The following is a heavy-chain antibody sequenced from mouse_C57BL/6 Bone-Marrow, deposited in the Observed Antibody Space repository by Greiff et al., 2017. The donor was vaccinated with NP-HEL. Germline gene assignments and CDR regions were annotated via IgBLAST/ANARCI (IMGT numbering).Heavy chain of an antibody. CDR3: ARLYYYGSSYYFDD. CDR1: GYTFTSHW. V-gene: IGHV1-56*01. J-gene: IGHJ2*01. CDR2: IFPGSGST. D-gene: IGHD1-1*01. Sequence: QVQLQQPGPELVRPGASVKISCKAPGYTFTSHWMQWVRQRPGQGLEWIGEIFPGSGSTYYNEKFKGKATLTVDTSTSTAYMQLSSLTSEDSAVYFCARLYYYGSSYYFDDWGQGTTLTVSS.